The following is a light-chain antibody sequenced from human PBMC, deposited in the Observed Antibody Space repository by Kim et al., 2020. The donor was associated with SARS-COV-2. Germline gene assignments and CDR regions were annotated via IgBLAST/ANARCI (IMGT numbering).Light chain of an antibody. Sequence: ELTQPPSTSGTPGQSVTISCSGSISDIGSNTVHWYQQLPGTAPKLLIYSNNLRPSGVPDRFSASKSGTSASLAISGLQSEDDADYYCATWDNSLHGPVFGGGTKLTVL. CDR2: SNN. CDR1: ISDIGSNT. J-gene: IGLJ3*02. CDR3: ATWDNSLHGPV. V-gene: IGLV1-44*01.